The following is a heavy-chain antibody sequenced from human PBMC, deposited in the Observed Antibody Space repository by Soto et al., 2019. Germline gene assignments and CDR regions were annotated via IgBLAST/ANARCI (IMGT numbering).Heavy chain of an antibody. CDR3: ARSIVVVTAADY. Sequence: VASVEVSCKASVYTFTSYAMHWVRQAPGQRLEWMGWINAGNGNTKYSQKFQGRVTITRDTSASTAYMELSSLRSEDTAVYYCARSIVVVTAADYWGQGTLVTVSS. V-gene: IGHV1-3*01. CDR2: INAGNGNT. J-gene: IGHJ4*02. CDR1: VYTFTSYA. D-gene: IGHD2-21*02.